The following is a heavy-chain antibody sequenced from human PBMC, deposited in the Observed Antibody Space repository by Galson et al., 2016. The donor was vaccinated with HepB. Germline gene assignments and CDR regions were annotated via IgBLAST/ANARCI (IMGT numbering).Heavy chain of an antibody. V-gene: IGHV1-3*01. CDR3: ARRGEAYCLDY. CDR2: IDVGNGDT. D-gene: IGHD1-26*01. Sequence: SVKVSCKASGYIFTGYAIHWVRQAPGKRLEWMGWIDVGNGDTDSSQRFQGRFTISRDTSANIAYLELSSLTAEDTAIYYCARRGEAYCLDYWGQGTLVTVSS. CDR1: GYIFTGYA. J-gene: IGHJ4*02.